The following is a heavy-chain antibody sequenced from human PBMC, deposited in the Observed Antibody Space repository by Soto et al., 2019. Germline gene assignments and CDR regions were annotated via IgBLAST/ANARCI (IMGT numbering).Heavy chain of an antibody. V-gene: IGHV1-18*01. Sequence: ASVKVSCKASGYTFTSYGSSWVRQAPGQGLEWMGWISVYNGNTNYAQKLQGRVTMTTDTSTSTAYMELRSLRSDDTAVYYCARVYDFWSGYQTPFDYWGQGTLVTVSS. CDR3: ARVYDFWSGYQTPFDY. D-gene: IGHD3-3*01. CDR2: ISVYNGNT. J-gene: IGHJ4*02. CDR1: GYTFTSYG.